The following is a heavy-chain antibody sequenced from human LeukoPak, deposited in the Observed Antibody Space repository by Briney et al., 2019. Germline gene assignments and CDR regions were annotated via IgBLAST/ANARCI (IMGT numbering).Heavy chain of an antibody. D-gene: IGHD5-18*01. J-gene: IGHJ4*02. CDR3: ARGNKYSYGRSYYFDY. CDR2: MNPNSGHT. V-gene: IGHV1-8*01. CDR1: GYSFTGYD. Sequence: ASVKVSCKASGYSFTGYDINWVRQATGQGLEWMGWMNPNSGHTGYAQKFQGRVTMTRNTSISTAYMELSSLRSEDTAVYYCARGNKYSYGRSYYFDYWGQGTLVTVSS.